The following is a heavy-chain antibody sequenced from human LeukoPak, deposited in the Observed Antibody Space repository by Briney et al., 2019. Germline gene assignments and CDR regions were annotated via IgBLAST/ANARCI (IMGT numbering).Heavy chain of an antibody. CDR1: GGTFSSYA. J-gene: IGHJ4*02. V-gene: IGHV1-69*13. D-gene: IGHD1-26*01. CDR2: IIPIFGTA. Sequence: VASVKVSCKASGGTFSSYAISWVRQAPGQGLEWMGGIIPIFGTANYAQKFQGRVTITADESTSTAYMELSSLRSEDTAVYYCARDLEVVGATGDDYWGQGTLVTVSS. CDR3: ARDLEVVGATGDDY.